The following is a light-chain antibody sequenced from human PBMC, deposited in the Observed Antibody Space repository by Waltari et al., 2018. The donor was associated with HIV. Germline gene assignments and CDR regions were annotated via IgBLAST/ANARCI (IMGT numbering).Light chain of an antibody. Sequence: EIVLTQSPGTLSLSPGERATISCRASQSVRSIYLAWYQQKPGQAPRLLIYGASSRATGIPDRFSGSGSGTDFTLTISRLQPEDFAVYYCQQYGSSPTFGQGTKVEIK. CDR3: QQYGSSPT. J-gene: IGKJ1*01. CDR2: GAS. V-gene: IGKV3-20*01. CDR1: QSVRSIY.